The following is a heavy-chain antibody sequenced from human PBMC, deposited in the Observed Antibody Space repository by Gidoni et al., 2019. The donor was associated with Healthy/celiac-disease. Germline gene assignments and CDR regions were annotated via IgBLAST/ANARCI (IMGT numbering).Heavy chain of an antibody. CDR1: GGSVSSGSYY. Sequence: QVQLQESGPGLVKPSETLSLTCTVSGGSVSSGSYYWSWIRQPPGKGLEWIGYIYYSGSTNYNPSLKSRVTISVDTSKNQFSLKLSSVTAADTAVYYCARLPLDYYYDSSGYSPWGQGTLVTVSS. D-gene: IGHD3-22*01. CDR2: IYYSGST. J-gene: IGHJ5*02. V-gene: IGHV4-61*01. CDR3: ARLPLDYYYDSSGYSP.